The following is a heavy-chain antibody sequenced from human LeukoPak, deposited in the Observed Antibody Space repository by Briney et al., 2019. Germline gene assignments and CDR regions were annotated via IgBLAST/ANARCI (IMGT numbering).Heavy chain of an antibody. J-gene: IGHJ4*02. Sequence: ASVKVSCKASGYTFTGYYMHWVRQAPGQGLEWMGWIDPNSGGTNYAQKFQGRVTMTTDTSISTAYMELSRLRSDDTAVYYCARDLRRCSGGSCYLAYWGQGTLVTVSS. V-gene: IGHV1-2*02. CDR1: GYTFTGYY. D-gene: IGHD2-15*01. CDR2: IDPNSGGT. CDR3: ARDLRRCSGGSCYLAY.